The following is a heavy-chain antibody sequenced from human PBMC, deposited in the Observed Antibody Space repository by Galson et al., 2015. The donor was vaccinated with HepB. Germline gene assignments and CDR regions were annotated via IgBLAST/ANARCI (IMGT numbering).Heavy chain of an antibody. V-gene: IGHV1-69*02. CDR2: IIPILGIA. D-gene: IGHD3-9*01. CDR3: AAGGAYDILTGYPPNWFDP. CDR1: GGTFSSYT. Sequence: SVKVSCKASGGTFSSYTISWVRQAPGQGLEWMGRIIPILGIANYAQKFQGRVTITADKSTSTAYMELSSLRSEDTAVYYCAAGGAYDILTGYPPNWFDPWGQGTLVTVSS. J-gene: IGHJ5*02.